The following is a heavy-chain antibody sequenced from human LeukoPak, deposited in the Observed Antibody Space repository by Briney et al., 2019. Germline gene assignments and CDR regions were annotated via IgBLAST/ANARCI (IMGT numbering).Heavy chain of an antibody. Sequence: GGSLRLSCAASGFTFDDYAMHWVRQAPGKGLEWVSGISWNSGSIGYADSVKGRFTISRDNAKNSLYLQMNSLRAEDTALYYCAKARGEQWLAEYFQHWGQGTLVTVSS. CDR2: ISWNSGSI. D-gene: IGHD6-19*01. J-gene: IGHJ1*01. CDR3: AKARGEQWLAEYFQH. V-gene: IGHV3-9*01. CDR1: GFTFDDYA.